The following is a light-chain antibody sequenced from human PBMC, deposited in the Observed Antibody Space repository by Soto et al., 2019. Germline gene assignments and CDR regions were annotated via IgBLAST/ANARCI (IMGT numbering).Light chain of an antibody. CDR1: QAITND. CDR3: LQHNNYPFT. J-gene: IGKJ3*01. V-gene: IGKV1-17*01. Sequence: DIQMTQSPSSLSASVGDRVTITCRASQAITNDLGWYQQKPGKAPKRLIYAASSLQSGVPSRFSGSGSGTEFTLTISSLQPEDFATYYCLQHNNYPFTFGPGTKVDIK. CDR2: AAS.